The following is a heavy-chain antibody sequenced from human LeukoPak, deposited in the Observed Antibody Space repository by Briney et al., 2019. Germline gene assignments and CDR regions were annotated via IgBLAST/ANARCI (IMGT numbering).Heavy chain of an antibody. CDR1: GYTFTSYA. V-gene: IGHV1-3*01. D-gene: IGHD3-10*01. Sequence: GALVKVSCKASGYTFTSYAMHWVRQAPGQRLEWMGWINAGNGNTKYSQKFQGRVTITRDTSASTAYMELSSLRSEDTAVYYCAREYYYGSGSPYYYYYGMDVWGKGTTVTVSS. CDR2: INAGNGNT. J-gene: IGHJ6*04. CDR3: AREYYYGSGSPYYYYYGMDV.